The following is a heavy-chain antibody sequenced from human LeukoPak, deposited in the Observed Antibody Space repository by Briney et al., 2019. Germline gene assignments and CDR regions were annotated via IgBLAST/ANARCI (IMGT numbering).Heavy chain of an antibody. V-gene: IGHV3-30-3*01. J-gene: IGHJ4*02. CDR2: ISYDGSNK. D-gene: IGHD5-18*01. CDR3: ASLPDGVDTAMENPSPGDY. CDR1: GFTFSSYA. Sequence: GRSLRLSCAASGFTFSSYAMHWVRQAPGKGLEWVAVISYDGSNKYYADSVKGRFTISRDNSKNTLYLQMNSLRAEDTAVYYCASLPDGVDTAMENPSPGDYWGQGTLVTVSS.